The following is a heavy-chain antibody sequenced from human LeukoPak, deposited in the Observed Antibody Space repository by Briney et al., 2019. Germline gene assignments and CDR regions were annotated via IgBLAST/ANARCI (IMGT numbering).Heavy chain of an antibody. V-gene: IGHV3-30-3*01. J-gene: IGHJ4*02. Sequence: GGSLRLSCAASGFTFSSYALHWVRQAPGKGLEWVAVISYDGSNKYYADSVRGRFTISRDNSKNTLYVQMNSLRDEDTALYYCAKDQRWESPHYLDSWGQGTLVTVSS. CDR3: AKDQRWESPHYLDS. CDR2: ISYDGSNK. CDR1: GFTFSSYA. D-gene: IGHD1-26*01.